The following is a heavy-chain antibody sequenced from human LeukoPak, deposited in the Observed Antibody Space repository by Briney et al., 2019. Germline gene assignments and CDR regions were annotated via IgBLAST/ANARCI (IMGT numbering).Heavy chain of an antibody. CDR2: INQGGSDK. D-gene: IGHD1-14*01. V-gene: IGHV3-7*01. CDR1: GFTFSTYS. J-gene: IGHJ4*02. CDR3: TRDRSRAEDD. Sequence: GGSLRLSCVASGFTFSTYSMNWVRRAPGKGLEWVANINQGGSDKYYVDSVKGRFTISRDNANNLLYLQMNSLRGEDTAVYYCTRDRSRAEDDWGQGTLVTVSS.